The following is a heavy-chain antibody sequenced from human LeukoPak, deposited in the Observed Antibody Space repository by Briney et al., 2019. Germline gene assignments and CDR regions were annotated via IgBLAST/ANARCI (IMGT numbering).Heavy chain of an antibody. Sequence: GGSLRLSCAASGFTFSSYEMNWVLQAPGKGLEWVSYISSSGSAIYYADSVKGRFTISRDNAKNSLYLQMNSLRAEDTAVYYCARDPMTTVTTTPTFDYWGQGTLVTVSS. CDR2: ISSSGSAI. CDR1: GFTFSSYE. J-gene: IGHJ4*02. D-gene: IGHD4-17*01. V-gene: IGHV3-48*03. CDR3: ARDPMTTVTTTPTFDY.